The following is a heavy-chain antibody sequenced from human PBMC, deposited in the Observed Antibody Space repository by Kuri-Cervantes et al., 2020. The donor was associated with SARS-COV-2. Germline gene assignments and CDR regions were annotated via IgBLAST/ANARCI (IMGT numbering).Heavy chain of an antibody. Sequence: VPSGFTFSSYSMNWVRQAPGKGLEWVSSISSSSSYIYYADSVKGRFTISRDNAKNSLYLQMNSLRAEDTAVYYCARGITMIVVVTPFDYWGQGTLVTVSS. J-gene: IGHJ4*02. CDR1: GFTFSSYS. CDR3: ARGITMIVVVTPFDY. D-gene: IGHD3-22*01. CDR2: ISSSSSYI. V-gene: IGHV3-21*01.